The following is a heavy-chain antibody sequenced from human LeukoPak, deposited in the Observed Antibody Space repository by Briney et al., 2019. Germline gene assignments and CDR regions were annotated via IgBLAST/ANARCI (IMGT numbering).Heavy chain of an antibody. CDR1: GYTFTGYY. V-gene: IGHV1-2*02. CDR3: AREGRGYSYGYTWFDP. J-gene: IGHJ5*02. D-gene: IGHD5-18*01. CDR2: INPNRGGT. Sequence: ASVKVSCKASGYTFTGYYMHWVRQAPGQGLEWMGWINPNRGGTNYAQKFQGRVTMTRDTSISTAYMELSRLRSDDTAVYYCAREGRGYSYGYTWFDPWGQGTLVTVSS.